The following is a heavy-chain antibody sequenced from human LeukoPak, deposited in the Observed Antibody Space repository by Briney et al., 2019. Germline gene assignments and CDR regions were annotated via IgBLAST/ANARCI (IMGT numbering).Heavy chain of an antibody. V-gene: IGHV3-33*06. D-gene: IGHD3-22*01. Sequence: RSLRLSCAASGFTFSSYGMHWVRQAPGKGLEWVAVIWYDGSNKYYADSVKGRFTISRDNSKNTLYLQMNSLRAEDTAVYYCAKEVKGSYYFDYWGQGTLVTVSS. CDR2: IWYDGSNK. J-gene: IGHJ4*02. CDR1: GFTFSSYG. CDR3: AKEVKGSYYFDY.